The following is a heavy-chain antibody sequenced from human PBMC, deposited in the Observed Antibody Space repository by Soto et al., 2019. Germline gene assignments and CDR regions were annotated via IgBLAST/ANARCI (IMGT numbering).Heavy chain of an antibody. CDR3: ARGGPPLWFGELLWDYYYGMDV. D-gene: IGHD3-10*01. CDR2: INHSGST. J-gene: IGHJ6*02. V-gene: IGHV4-34*01. Sequence: SETLSLTCAVYGGSFSGYYWSWIRQPPGKGLEWIGEINHSGSTNYNPSLKSRVTISVDTSKNQFSLKLSSVTAADTAVYYCARGGPPLWFGELLWDYYYGMDVWGQGTTVTVSS. CDR1: GGSFSGYY.